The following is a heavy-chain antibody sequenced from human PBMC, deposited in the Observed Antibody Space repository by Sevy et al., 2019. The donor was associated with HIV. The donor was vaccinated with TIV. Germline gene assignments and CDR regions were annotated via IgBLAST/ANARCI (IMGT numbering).Heavy chain of an antibody. CDR2: IYYSGST. Sequence: SDTLSLTCTVSGGSISSGGYYWSWIRQHPGKGLEWIGYIYYSGSTYYNPSLKSRVTISVDTSKNQFSLKLSSVTAADTAVYYCARGKQGPYYYDSSGPQAFDYWGQGTLVTVSS. D-gene: IGHD3-22*01. CDR3: ARGKQGPYYYDSSGPQAFDY. J-gene: IGHJ4*02. CDR1: GGSISSGGYY. V-gene: IGHV4-31*03.